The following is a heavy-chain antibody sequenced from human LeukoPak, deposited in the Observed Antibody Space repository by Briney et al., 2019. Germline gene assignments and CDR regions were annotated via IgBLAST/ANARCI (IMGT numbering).Heavy chain of an antibody. CDR2: IYTSGST. CDR1: GGSISSGSYY. J-gene: IGHJ4*02. V-gene: IGHV4-61*02. D-gene: IGHD3-16*01. CDR3: ARRGSYGIAY. Sequence: SETLSLTCTVSGGSISSGSYYWSWIRQPAGKGLEWIGRIYTSGSTNYNPSLKSRVTISVDTSKNQFSLKLSSVTAADTAVYYCARRGSYGIAYWGQGTLVTVSS.